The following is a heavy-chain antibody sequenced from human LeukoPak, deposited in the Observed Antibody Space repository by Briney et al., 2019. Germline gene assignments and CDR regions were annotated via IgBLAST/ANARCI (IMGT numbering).Heavy chain of an antibody. D-gene: IGHD6-19*01. CDR1: GFTFSSYG. V-gene: IGHV3-30*18. CDR2: ISYDGSNK. J-gene: IGHJ4*02. Sequence: GSLRFSCAASGFTFSSYGMHWVRQAPGKGLEWVAVISYDGSNKYYADSVKGRFTISRDNSKNTLYLQMNSLRAEDTAVYYCAKDNSSGFDYWGQGTLVTVSS. CDR3: AKDNSSGFDY.